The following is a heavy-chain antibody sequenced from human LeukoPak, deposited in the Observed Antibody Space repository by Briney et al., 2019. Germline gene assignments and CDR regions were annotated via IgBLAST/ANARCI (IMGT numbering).Heavy chain of an antibody. CDR2: IGYDESKK. J-gene: IGHJ4*02. D-gene: IGHD3-3*01. Sequence: PGGSLRLSCEASGFTFNNFGMHWVRQAPGKGLEWVAFIGYDESKKYYAESVKGRFTISRDDSKNTLYLQMSALKTEDTAVYYCAREMFWSGYFANLHFDYWGQGALVTVSS. CDR3: AREMFWSGYFANLHFDY. V-gene: IGHV3-30*02. CDR1: GFTFNNFG.